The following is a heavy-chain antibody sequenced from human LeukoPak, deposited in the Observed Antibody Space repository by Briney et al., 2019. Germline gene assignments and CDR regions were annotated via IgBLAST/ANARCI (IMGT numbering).Heavy chain of an antibody. CDR2: ISANGGST. CDR1: GFIFSSSG. CDR3: ARQVAVAGTSPGYYYYYYYMDV. D-gene: IGHD6-19*01. J-gene: IGHJ6*03. V-gene: IGHV3-23*01. Sequence: PGGSLRLSCAASGFIFSSSGMSWVRQAPGKGLEWVSTISANGGSTYYPDSVKGRFTISRDNSKNTLYLQMNSLRAEDTAVYYCARQVAVAGTSPGYYYYYYYMDVWGKGTTVTISS.